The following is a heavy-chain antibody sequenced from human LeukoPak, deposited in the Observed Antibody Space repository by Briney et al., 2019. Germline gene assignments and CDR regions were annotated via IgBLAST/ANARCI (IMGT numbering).Heavy chain of an antibody. CDR2: INHSGST. CDR1: GGSFSGHY. Sequence: SETLSLTCAVYGGSFSGHYWSWIRQPPGKGLEWIGEINHSGSTNYNPSLKSRVTISVDTSKNQSSLKLSSVTAADTAVYYCARVGVPAAINDYWGQGTLVTVSS. J-gene: IGHJ4*02. V-gene: IGHV4-34*01. CDR3: ARVGVPAAINDY. D-gene: IGHD2-2*02.